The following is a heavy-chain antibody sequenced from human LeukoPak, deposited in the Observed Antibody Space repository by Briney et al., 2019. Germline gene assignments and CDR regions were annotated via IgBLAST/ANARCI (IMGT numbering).Heavy chain of an antibody. CDR2: INSDGSEG. J-gene: IGHJ3*01. CDR3: ARSSYSSSSSV. D-gene: IGHD6-6*01. V-gene: IGHV3-7*03. CDR1: GFTFSGFW. Sequence: GGSLRPSCAVSGFTFSGFWMSWSRQAPGKGLEWVASINSDGSEGYYADVVKGRFAISRDNAKNSLYLQINSLRAEDTAVYYCARSSYSSSSSVWGQGTMVTVSS.